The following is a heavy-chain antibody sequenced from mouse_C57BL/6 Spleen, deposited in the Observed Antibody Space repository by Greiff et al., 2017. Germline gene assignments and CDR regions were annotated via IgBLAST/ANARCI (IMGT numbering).Heavy chain of an antibody. J-gene: IGHJ1*03. Sequence: EVKLVESGGGLVQPGGSMKLSCVASGFTFSNYWMNWVRQSPEKGLEWVAQIRLKSDNYATHYAESVKGRFTISRDDYKSSVYLQMNNLRAEDTGIYYCTAGGYYPYWYFDVWGTGTTVTVSS. CDR2: IRLKSDNYAT. CDR1: GFTFSNYW. CDR3: TAGGYYPYWYFDV. D-gene: IGHD2-3*01. V-gene: IGHV6-3*01.